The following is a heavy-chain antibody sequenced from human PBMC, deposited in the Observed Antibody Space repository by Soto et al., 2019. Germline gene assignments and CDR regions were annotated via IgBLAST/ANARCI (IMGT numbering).Heavy chain of an antibody. V-gene: IGHV1-8*01. CDR1: GYTFTSYD. Sequence: ASVKVSCKASGYTFTSYDINWVRQATGQGLEWMGWMNPNSGNTGYAQKFQGRVTMTRNTSISTAYMGLSSLRSEDTAVYYCARASREVVAATTYYYYYMDGWGKGTTVTVSS. CDR2: MNPNSGNT. D-gene: IGHD2-15*01. CDR3: ARASREVVAATTYYYYYMDG. J-gene: IGHJ6*03.